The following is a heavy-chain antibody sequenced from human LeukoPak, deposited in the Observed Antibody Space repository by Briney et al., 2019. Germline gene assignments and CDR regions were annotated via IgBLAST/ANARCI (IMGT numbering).Heavy chain of an antibody. Sequence: PGGSLRLSCAASGFTFRSNWMSWVRQAPGKGLEWVANINQAGSVQYYVDSVKGRFTISRDDAKNSLYVQMNSLRDEDTAVYYCARVGYSGWNLEYWGQGTLVTVSS. CDR2: INQAGSVQ. D-gene: IGHD5-12*01. J-gene: IGHJ4*02. CDR1: GFTFRSNW. CDR3: ARVGYSGWNLEY. V-gene: IGHV3-7*01.